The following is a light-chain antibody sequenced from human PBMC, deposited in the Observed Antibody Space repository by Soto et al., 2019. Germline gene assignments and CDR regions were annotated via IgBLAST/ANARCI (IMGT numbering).Light chain of an antibody. Sequence: QSVLTQSPSASGTPGQRVSISCSGSTSNIGTNTVSWYQHVPGTAPKLLIYSNDHRPSAVPGRFSGSKSGTSASLAISGLLSEDEADYYGATWDDSLNVVFGGGTKLTVL. CDR3: ATWDDSLNVV. V-gene: IGLV1-44*01. J-gene: IGLJ2*01. CDR1: TSNIGTNT. CDR2: SND.